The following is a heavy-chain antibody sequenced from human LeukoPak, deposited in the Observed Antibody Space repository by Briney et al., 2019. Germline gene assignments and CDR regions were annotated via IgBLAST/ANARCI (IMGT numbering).Heavy chain of an antibody. Sequence: GGSLRLSCAASGFTFDDYAMHLVRQAPGKGLEWVSGISWNSGSIGYADSVKGRFTISRDNAKNSLYLQMNSLRAEDTALYYCAKTLLRGFYYGMDVWGQGTTVTVSS. CDR1: GFTFDDYA. J-gene: IGHJ6*02. CDR3: AKTLLRGFYYGMDV. V-gene: IGHV3-9*01. CDR2: ISWNSGSI. D-gene: IGHD1-26*01.